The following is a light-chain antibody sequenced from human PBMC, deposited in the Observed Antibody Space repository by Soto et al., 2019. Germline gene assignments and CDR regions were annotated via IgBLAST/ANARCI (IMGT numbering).Light chain of an antibody. J-gene: IGLJ2*01. Sequence: QSALTPPASVSGSPGQSITISCTATSSDVGAYNFVSWYQQYPGKAPKLMIYEVSNRPSGVSNRFSGSKSGNTASLISSGLHAEDEAEYYCSSYTSRSTLVFGGGTKLTVL. CDR1: SSDVGAYNF. CDR3: SSYTSRSTLV. V-gene: IGLV2-14*01. CDR2: EVS.